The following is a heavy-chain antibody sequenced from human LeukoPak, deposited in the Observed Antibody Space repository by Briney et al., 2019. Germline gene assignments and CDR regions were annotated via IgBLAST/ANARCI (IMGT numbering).Heavy chain of an antibody. CDR3: ARSGVAPGDY. Sequence: GGSLRLSCAASGFTFSSYSMNWVRQAPGKGLEWVSYISSSSSTIYYADSVKGRFTISRDNAKNSLYLQMNSLRAEDTAVYYCARSGVAPGDYWGQGTLVTVSS. D-gene: IGHD2-21*01. J-gene: IGHJ4*02. CDR2: ISSSSSTI. V-gene: IGHV3-48*01. CDR1: GFTFSSYS.